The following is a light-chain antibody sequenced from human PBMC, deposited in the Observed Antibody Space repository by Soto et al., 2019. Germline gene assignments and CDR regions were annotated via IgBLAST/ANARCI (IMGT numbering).Light chain of an antibody. CDR1: QSVSNN. J-gene: IGKJ1*01. CDR3: QQYNNWPPWT. CDR2: AAS. Sequence: RVMTQSPDTLSVSPGERATLSCRASQSVSNNLAWYQQKPGQAPRLLIYAASTRATGVPARFSGSGSGTEFTLTISSLQSEDFAVYYCQQYNNWPPWTFGQGTKVEIK. V-gene: IGKV3-15*01.